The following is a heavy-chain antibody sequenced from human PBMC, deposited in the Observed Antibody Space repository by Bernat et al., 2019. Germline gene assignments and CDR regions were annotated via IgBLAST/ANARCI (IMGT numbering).Heavy chain of an antibody. D-gene: IGHD6-19*01. CDR1: GYSFTSYW. Sequence: PGESLKISCKGSGYSFTSYWIGWVRQMPGKGLEWMGIIYPGDSDTRYSPSFQGQVTISADKSISTAYLQWSSLKASDTAMYYCARRRAVAGTLSAITHAFDIWGQGTMVTVSS. J-gene: IGHJ3*02. CDR2: IYPGDSDT. CDR3: ARRRAVAGTLSAITHAFDI. V-gene: IGHV5-51*01.